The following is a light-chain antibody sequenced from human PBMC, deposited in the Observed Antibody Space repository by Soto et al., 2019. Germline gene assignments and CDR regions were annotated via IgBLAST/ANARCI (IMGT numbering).Light chain of an antibody. J-gene: IGKJ4*01. Sequence: ESVSTQSPGTLSVSRGERATLSCRASQSVSSSYLAWYQQNPGQAPRLLIYGSSNRATGIPARFSGSGSGTDFTLTISSLEPEDFAVYYCQPYNNWPLTFGGGTKVDIK. CDR2: GSS. V-gene: IGKV3-20*01. CDR3: QPYNNWPLT. CDR1: QSVSSSY.